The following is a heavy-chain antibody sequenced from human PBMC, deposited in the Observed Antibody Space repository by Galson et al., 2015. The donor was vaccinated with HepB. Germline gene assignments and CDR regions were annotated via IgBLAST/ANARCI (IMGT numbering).Heavy chain of an antibody. CDR2: IIGSGGNT. CDR1: GFTFHNYD. V-gene: IGHV3-23*01. D-gene: IGHD3-22*01. Sequence: SLRLSCAASGFTFHNYDMTWVRQTPGKGLDCVSCIIGSGGNTYYADSVRGRFTISRDNSKNTLYLQMTSLRAEDTAVYYCAKGNRYYYDSSGYSADDYWGQGTLVTVSS. CDR3: AKGNRYYYDSSGYSADDY. J-gene: IGHJ4*02.